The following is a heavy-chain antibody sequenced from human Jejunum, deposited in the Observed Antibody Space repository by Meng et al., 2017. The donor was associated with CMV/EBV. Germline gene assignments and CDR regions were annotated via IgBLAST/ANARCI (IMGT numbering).Heavy chain of an antibody. CDR2: LWYDGSRK. J-gene: IGHJ4*02. CDR1: GCPLKSYG. Sequence: SGCPLKSYGIHWVRQFPGKGLGWVAVLWYDGSRKYFADSVQGRFSISRDDSKNTVYLQMTSLRAEDTAVYYCARDNDGSSHYSQFDYWGQGTLVTVSS. V-gene: IGHV3-33*01. D-gene: IGHD3-22*01. CDR3: ARDNDGSSHYSQFDY.